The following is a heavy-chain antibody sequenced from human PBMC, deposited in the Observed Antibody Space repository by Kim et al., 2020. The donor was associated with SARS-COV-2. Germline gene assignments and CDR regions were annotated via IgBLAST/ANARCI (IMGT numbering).Heavy chain of an antibody. CDR2: INSDGSST. CDR1: GFTFSSYW. CDR3: ARAHHYYYGMDV. J-gene: IGHJ6*02. Sequence: GGSLRLSCAASGFTFSSYWMHWVRQAPGKGLVWVSRINSDGSSTSYADSVKGRFTISRDNAKNTLYLQMNSLRAEDTAVYYCARAHHYYYGMDVWGQGTTVTVSS. V-gene: IGHV3-74*01.